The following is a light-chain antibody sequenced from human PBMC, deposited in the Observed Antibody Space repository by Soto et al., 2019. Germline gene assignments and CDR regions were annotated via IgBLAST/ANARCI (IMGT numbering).Light chain of an antibody. CDR2: GAS. Sequence: IVLTKSPDTLSLSPGERATLSCRAIQSVSSSYLACYQQKPAQAPRLLIYGASNRATGIPDRFSGSGSGTDFTLTISKLEPEDFVVYYCQQYGSSPFITFGQGTRLEIK. J-gene: IGKJ5*01. V-gene: IGKV3-20*01. CDR3: QQYGSSPFIT. CDR1: QSVSSSY.